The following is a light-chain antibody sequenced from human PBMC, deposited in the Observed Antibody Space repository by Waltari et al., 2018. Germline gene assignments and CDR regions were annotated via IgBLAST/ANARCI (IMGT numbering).Light chain of an antibody. J-gene: IGKJ1*01. V-gene: IGKV3-15*01. Sequence: EIVMTQSPATLSMSPGARATLSCRASHSVNTYVAWYQLKPGQAPRLLIHSASARASGIPARFSGSGSGTEFSLTINTLQSEDVAIYYGQQYTKWPQPFGQGTKVEIK. CDR2: SAS. CDR1: HSVNTY. CDR3: QQYTKWPQP.